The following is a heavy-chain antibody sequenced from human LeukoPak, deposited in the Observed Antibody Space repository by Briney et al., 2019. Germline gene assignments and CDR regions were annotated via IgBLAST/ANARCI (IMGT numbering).Heavy chain of an antibody. J-gene: IGHJ4*02. Sequence: ASVKVSCKASGYTFTSYYIHWVRQAPGQGLEWMGIINPSGGSTSYAQKFQGRVTMTRDTSTSTVYMELSSLRSEDTGVYYCARDRGSYGYIDYWGQGTLVTVSS. CDR3: ARDRGSYGYIDY. V-gene: IGHV1-46*01. CDR2: INPSGGST. CDR1: GYTFTSYY. D-gene: IGHD1-26*01.